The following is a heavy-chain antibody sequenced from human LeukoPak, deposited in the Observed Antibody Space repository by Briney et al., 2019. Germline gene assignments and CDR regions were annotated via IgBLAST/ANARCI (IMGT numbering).Heavy chain of an antibody. J-gene: IGHJ5*02. V-gene: IGHV1-18*01. CDR1: GDTFTTYG. CDR3: ARTSHESVLYWSDP. D-gene: IGHD3-16*01. CDR2: ISGYNGNT. Sequence: ASVKVSCEASGDTFTTYGIGWVRQAPGQGLEWMGWISGYNGNTNYAQKFQGRVTMTTDTSTSTAYMELRSLRSDDTAVYYCARTSHESVLYWSDPWGQGTLVNVSS.